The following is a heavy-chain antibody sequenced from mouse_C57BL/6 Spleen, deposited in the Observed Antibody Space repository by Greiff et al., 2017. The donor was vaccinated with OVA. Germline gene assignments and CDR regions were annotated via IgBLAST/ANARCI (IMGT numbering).Heavy chain of an antibody. J-gene: IGHJ4*01. CDR3: ARPYSNYGAMDY. D-gene: IGHD2-5*01. V-gene: IGHV1-39*01. Sequence: EVHLVESGPELVKPGASVKISCKASGYSFTDYNMNWVKQSNGKSLEWIGVINPNYGTTSYNQKFKCKATLTVDQASSTAYMQLNSLTSEDSAVYYCARPYSNYGAMDYWGQGTSVTVSS. CDR2: INPNYGTT. CDR1: GYSFTDYN.